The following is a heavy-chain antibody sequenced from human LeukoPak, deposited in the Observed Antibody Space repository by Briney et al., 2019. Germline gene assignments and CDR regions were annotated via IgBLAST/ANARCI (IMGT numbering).Heavy chain of an antibody. J-gene: IGHJ4*02. Sequence: SVKVSCKASGGTFSSYAISWVRQAPGQGLEWMGGIIPIFGTANYAQKFQGRVTITTDESTNTAYMELSSLRSEDTAVYYCARGLFLSSSSSFDYWGQGTLVTVSS. CDR3: ARGLFLSSSSSFDY. CDR2: IIPIFGTA. D-gene: IGHD6-6*01. CDR1: GGTFSSYA. V-gene: IGHV1-69*05.